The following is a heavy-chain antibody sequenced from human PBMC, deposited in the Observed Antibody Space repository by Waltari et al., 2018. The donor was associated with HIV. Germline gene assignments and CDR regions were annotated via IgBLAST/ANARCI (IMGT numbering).Heavy chain of an antibody. J-gene: IGHJ3*02. CDR3: ARHTGDSSGYIGLDI. CDR1: GGSISRSSHY. CDR2: IYYRGST. Sequence: QLQLQESGPGLVKPSEPLSLTCTVSGGSISRSSHYWGWIRQPPGKGPEWIGSIYYRGSTYYNPSLKSPVTISVDTSKNQVSLKLSSVTAADTAVYYCARHTGDSSGYIGLDIWGQGTMVTVSS. D-gene: IGHD3-22*01. V-gene: IGHV4-39*01.